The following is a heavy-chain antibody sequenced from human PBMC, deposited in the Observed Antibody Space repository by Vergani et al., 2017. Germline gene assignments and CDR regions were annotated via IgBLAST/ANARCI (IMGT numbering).Heavy chain of an antibody. Sequence: VQLVQSGAELKNPGASVSVSCKGSSHTFQTYGISWVRQAPGKGLEWMAWIRPYTGHTIYAQKFQDRVTMTADTSTNTAYMELRSLRSDDAAVYFCARVAPSNSEVTPTAFDVWGQGAMVTVSS. D-gene: IGHD1-1*01. CDR1: SHTFQTYG. CDR2: IRPYTGHT. CDR3: ARVAPSNSEVTPTAFDV. V-gene: IGHV1-18*01. J-gene: IGHJ3*01.